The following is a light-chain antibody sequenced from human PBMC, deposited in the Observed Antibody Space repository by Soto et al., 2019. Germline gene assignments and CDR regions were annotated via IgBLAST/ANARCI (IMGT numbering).Light chain of an antibody. CDR3: QQYVSPPIT. CDR1: QSVSSN. CDR2: GAS. Sequence: EIVMTPSPATLSVSPGERATLSCRASQSVSSNLAWYQQKPGQAPRLLIYGASTRATGIPARFSGSGSGTDFTLTISRLEPEDFAVYYCQQYVSPPITFGQGTRLEI. J-gene: IGKJ5*01. V-gene: IGKV3-15*01.